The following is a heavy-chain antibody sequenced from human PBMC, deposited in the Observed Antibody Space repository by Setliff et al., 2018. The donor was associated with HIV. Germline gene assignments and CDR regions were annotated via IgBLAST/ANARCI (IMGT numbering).Heavy chain of an antibody. CDR2: ISSSGATI. J-gene: IGHJ5*02. CDR3: ARYFYASSSSAIDA. Sequence: GGSLRLSCAASGFTFSASYMTWIRQAPGKGLEWVAHISSSGATIYYVDSVKGRFTISRDNAANSLYLQMNSRRVEDTALYFCARYFYASSSSAIDAWGQGMPVTVSS. V-gene: IGHV3-11*04. CDR1: GFTFSASY. D-gene: IGHD3-16*01.